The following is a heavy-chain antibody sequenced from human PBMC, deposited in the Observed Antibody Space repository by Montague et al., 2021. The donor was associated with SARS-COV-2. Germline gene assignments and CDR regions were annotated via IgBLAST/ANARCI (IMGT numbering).Heavy chain of an antibody. D-gene: IGHD6-13*01. J-gene: IGHJ6*02. Sequence: SAISGDSVSSNSAAWKWIRQSPSRGLEWLGRAYYRSKWHNDYAESVKSRITINPDTSKNQISLQLNSVTPEDTAVYYCARGSQVGSWPPTDSGMDVWGQGTKVTVSS. CDR3: ARGSQVGSWPPTDSGMDV. CDR1: GDSVSSNSAA. CDR2: AYYRSKWHN. V-gene: IGHV6-1*01.